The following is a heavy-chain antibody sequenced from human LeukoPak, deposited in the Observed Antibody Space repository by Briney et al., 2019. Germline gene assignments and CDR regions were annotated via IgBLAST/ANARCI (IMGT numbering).Heavy chain of an antibody. J-gene: IGHJ4*02. D-gene: IGHD6-19*01. Sequence: PSETLSLTCTVSGDSMNSHYWSWLRQPPWKGLEWIAYINYSGSTNYNPSLKSRVTISVDTSKKEFSLKLSSVTAADTAVYYCARGAGWYNYWGQGNLVTVSS. CDR2: INYSGST. CDR1: GDSMNSHY. CDR3: ARGAGWYNY. V-gene: IGHV4-59*11.